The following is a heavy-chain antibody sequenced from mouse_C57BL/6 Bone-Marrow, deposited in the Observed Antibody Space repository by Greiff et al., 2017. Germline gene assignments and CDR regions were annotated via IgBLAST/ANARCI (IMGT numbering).Heavy chain of an antibody. CDR2: MHPNGGSP. V-gene: IGHV1-64*01. D-gene: IGHD2-4*01. CDR3: ARSYDYDDYTMDY. CDR1: SYTFTNYW. J-gene: IGHJ4*01. Sequence: VQLKQPGAELVKPGASVKLSCKASSYTFTNYWMHWVKQRPGQGLEWIGMMHPNGGSPDYNEKFKSEATLSVDKSSRTAYMELSSLTSEDSAVYYCARSYDYDDYTMDYWGQGTSVTVSS.